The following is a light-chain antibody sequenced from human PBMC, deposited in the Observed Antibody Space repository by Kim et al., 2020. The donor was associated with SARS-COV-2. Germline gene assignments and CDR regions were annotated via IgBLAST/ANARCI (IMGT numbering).Light chain of an antibody. CDR2: STA. J-gene: IGKJ4*01. CDR1: ESVSSSY. V-gene: IGKV3-20*01. CDR3: QQYGRSTLT. Sequence: EIVLTQSPGTLSLSPGERATLSCRASESVSSSYLTWYQQRPGQAPRLLIHSTANRATGIPDRFSGSGSGTDFSLTISRLEPEDFAVYYCQQYGRSTLTFGGGTKVDIK.